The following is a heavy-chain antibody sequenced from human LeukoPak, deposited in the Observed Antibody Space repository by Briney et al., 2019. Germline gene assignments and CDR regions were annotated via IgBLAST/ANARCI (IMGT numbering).Heavy chain of an antibody. V-gene: IGHV3-13*01. J-gene: IGHJ4*02. Sequence: GGSLRLSCTASGFTLGSHDMHWVRQIPGQGLKWVAAVSSGFHAFFADSVQGRFTVSREDARNSLYLQMNSLRAGDTAVYYCVREARGYHYTYFDYWGQGTLVTVSS. CDR1: GFTLGSHD. CDR2: VSSGFHA. CDR3: VREARGYHYTYFDY. D-gene: IGHD5-18*01.